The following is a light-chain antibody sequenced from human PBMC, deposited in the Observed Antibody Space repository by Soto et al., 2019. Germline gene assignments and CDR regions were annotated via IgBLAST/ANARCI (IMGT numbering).Light chain of an antibody. J-gene: IGLJ2*01. V-gene: IGLV2-23*01. CDR2: EGS. CDR1: SSDVGSYNL. Sequence: QSALTQPASVSGSPGQSITLSCTGTSSDVGSYNLVSWYQQHPGKAPKLMIYEGSKRPSGVSNRFSGSKSGNTASLTLSGLQAEDEADYYCCSYAGSSTFVVFGGGTKVTVL. CDR3: CSYAGSSTFVV.